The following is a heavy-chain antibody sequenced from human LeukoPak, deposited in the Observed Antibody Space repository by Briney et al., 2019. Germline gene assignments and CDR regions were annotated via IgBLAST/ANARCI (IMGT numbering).Heavy chain of an antibody. J-gene: IGHJ4*02. V-gene: IGHV4-59*01. D-gene: IGHD3-10*01. CDR1: GGSISRYH. CDR2: IWYSGTT. Sequence: SETLSLTCTVSGGSISRYHWSWIRQPPEKGLEWIGYIWYSGTTNYNPSLKSRVTMSVDTSKNHFSLRLSSVTAADTTVYYCVRTISDGSGDYWGQGILVTVSA. CDR3: VRTISDGSGDY.